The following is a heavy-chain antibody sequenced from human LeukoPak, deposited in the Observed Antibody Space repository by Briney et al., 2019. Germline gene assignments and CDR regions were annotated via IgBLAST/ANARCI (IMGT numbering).Heavy chain of an antibody. CDR2: INPNSGGT. J-gene: IGHJ4*02. Sequence: ASVKVSCKASGYTFTGYYMHWVRQALGQGLEWMGRINPNSGGTNYAQKFQGRVTMTRDTSISTAYMELSRLRSDDTAVYYCARGGKLPPMVNFDYWGQGTLVTVSS. CDR1: GYTFTGYY. D-gene: IGHD5-18*01. CDR3: ARGGKLPPMVNFDY. V-gene: IGHV1-2*06.